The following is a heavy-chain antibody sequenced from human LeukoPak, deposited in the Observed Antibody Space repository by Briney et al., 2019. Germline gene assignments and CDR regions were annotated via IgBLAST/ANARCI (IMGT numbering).Heavy chain of an antibody. CDR3: ARDHGYDILTGYYSEFDY. D-gene: IGHD3-9*01. J-gene: IGHJ4*02. CDR1: GYTFTSYY. CDR2: ISAYNGNT. Sequence: ASVKVSCKASGYTFTSYYMHWVRQAPGQGLEWMGWISAYNGNTNYAQKLQGRVTMTTDTSTSTAYMELRSLRSDDTAVYYCARDHGYDILTGYYSEFDYWGQGTLVTVSS. V-gene: IGHV1-18*04.